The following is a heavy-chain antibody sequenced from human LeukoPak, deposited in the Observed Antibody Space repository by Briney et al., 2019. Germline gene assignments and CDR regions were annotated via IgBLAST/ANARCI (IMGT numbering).Heavy chain of an antibody. CDR3: AKATWGALAVSDMRYFDY. V-gene: IGHV3-23*01. CDR1: GFTFSSYA. D-gene: IGHD6-19*01. CDR2: ISGSGDST. J-gene: IGHJ4*02. Sequence: PGGSLRLSCAASGFTFSSYAMSWVRQAPGKGLEWVSGISGSGDSTYYADSVKGRFAVSRDNSKNTLYLQMNSLRAEDTAIYYCAKATWGALAVSDMRYFDYWGQGTLVTVSS.